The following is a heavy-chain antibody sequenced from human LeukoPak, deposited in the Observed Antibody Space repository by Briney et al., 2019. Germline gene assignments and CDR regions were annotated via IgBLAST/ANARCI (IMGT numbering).Heavy chain of an antibody. V-gene: IGHV4-31*03. J-gene: IGHJ6*03. D-gene: IGHD4-11*01. Sequence: SETLSLTCTVSSGSITSDGYYWNWIRQHPGKGLEWIRYIYYSGSTFYNPSLKSRVTMSVDTSKNQFSLKLSSVTAADTAVYYCARAPKGMTTVRYYYYYYMDVWGKGTTVTVSS. CDR1: SGSITSDGYY. CDR2: IYYSGST. CDR3: ARAPKGMTTVRYYYYYYMDV.